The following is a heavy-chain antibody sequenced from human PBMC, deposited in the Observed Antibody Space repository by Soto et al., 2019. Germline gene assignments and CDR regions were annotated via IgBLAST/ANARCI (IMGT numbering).Heavy chain of an antibody. J-gene: IGHJ4*02. CDR1: GFTVSRYG. Sequence: PGGSLRLSCAASGFTVSRYGMHLVRQAPGKGLEWVAVISYDGSNKYYADSVKGRFTISRDNSKNTLYLQMNSLRAEDTAVYYCTGSGTMFDYWGQGTLVTVSS. V-gene: IGHV3-30*03. D-gene: IGHD3-10*01. CDR3: TGSGTMFDY. CDR2: ISYDGSNK.